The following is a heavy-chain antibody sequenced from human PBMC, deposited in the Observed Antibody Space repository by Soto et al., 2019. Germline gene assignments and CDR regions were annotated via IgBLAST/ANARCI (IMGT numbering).Heavy chain of an antibody. Sequence: QVQLEQSGAEVEKPGPSVKVSCKPSGGTFKSYVLNWVRQAPGQGLEWMGGIIPFLGSADYAQKFQDRVTITADESTSTAYLELSSLRSEDSAVYYCAGTQFDTSGYYPSGLELWGQGTLVTVAS. J-gene: IGHJ4*02. CDR2: IIPFLGSA. CDR1: GGTFKSYV. D-gene: IGHD3-22*01. V-gene: IGHV1-69*01. CDR3: AGTQFDTSGYYPSGLEL.